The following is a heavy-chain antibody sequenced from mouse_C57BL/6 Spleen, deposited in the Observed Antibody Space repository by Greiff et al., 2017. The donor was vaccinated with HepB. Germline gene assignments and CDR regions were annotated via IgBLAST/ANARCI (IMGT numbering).Heavy chain of an antibody. Sequence: EVKLMESGGGLVKPGGSLKLSCAASGFTFSDYGMHWVRQAPEKGLEWVAYISSGSSTIYYADTVKGRFTISRDNAKNTLFLQMTSLRSEDTAMYYCARGDDYDGVYYFDYWGQGTTLTVSS. CDR1: GFTFSDYG. CDR3: ARGDDYDGVYYFDY. D-gene: IGHD2-4*01. V-gene: IGHV5-17*01. CDR2: ISSGSSTI. J-gene: IGHJ2*01.